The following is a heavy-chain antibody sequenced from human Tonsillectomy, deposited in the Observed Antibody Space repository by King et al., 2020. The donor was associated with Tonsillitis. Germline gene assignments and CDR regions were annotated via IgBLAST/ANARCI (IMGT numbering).Heavy chain of an antibody. Sequence: QLQESGPGLVKPSQTLSLTCTVSGGSINSDNYYWRWIRQPPGKGLEWIGYIYYSGSTYYNPSLKSRLTISVVTSNNQFSLKLSSVTAADTAVYYCARFYGGYSGGYYYYYIDVWGQGTTVTVSS. CDR2: IYYSGST. CDR3: ARFYGGYSGGYYYYYIDV. V-gene: IGHV4-30-4*01. CDR1: GGSINSDNYY. J-gene: IGHJ6*03. D-gene: IGHD4-23*01.